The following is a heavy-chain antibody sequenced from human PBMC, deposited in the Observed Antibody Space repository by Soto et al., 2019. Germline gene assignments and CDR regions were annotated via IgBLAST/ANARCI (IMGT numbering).Heavy chain of an antibody. J-gene: IGHJ4*02. CDR2: VKQDGSEE. Sequence: GGSLRLSCASSGYSISTYWMSWVRQAPGKGLEWVANVKQDGSEEYYVDSVKGRFTISRDNAKNSLYLQMNSLRVEDTAVYYCAALDTAMVKTAGYWGQGTLVTVSS. V-gene: IGHV3-7*01. CDR3: AALDTAMVKTAGY. D-gene: IGHD5-18*01. CDR1: GYSISTYW.